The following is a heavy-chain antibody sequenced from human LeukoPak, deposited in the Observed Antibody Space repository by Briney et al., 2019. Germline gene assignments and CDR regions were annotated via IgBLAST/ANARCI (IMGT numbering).Heavy chain of an antibody. V-gene: IGHV4-31*03. Sequence: PSETLSLTCTVSGGFLNSGRYYWCWVRQHPAKGLEWIGYISYSGSTHYNPSLKSRVTISGDTSQNQFSLKLTSVTAADTAVYYCARVYVGTHGHYYYGMDVWGQGTTVIVSS. CDR1: GGFLNSGRYY. D-gene: IGHD2/OR15-2a*01. CDR2: ISYSGST. J-gene: IGHJ6*01. CDR3: ARVYVGTHGHYYYGMDV.